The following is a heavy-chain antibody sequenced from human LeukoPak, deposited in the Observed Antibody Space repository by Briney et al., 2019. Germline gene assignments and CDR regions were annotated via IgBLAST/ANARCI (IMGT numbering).Heavy chain of an antibody. CDR2: ISSGSGYI. D-gene: IGHD4-17*01. Sequence: GGSLRLSCAASEFTFSTYSMNWVRQAPGKGLGWVSSISSGSGYIFYADSVKGRFTISRDNAKNSLYLQMNSLRAEDTAVYYCARDLGGDYRFDYWGQGTLVTVSS. V-gene: IGHV3-21*01. CDR1: EFTFSTYS. J-gene: IGHJ4*02. CDR3: ARDLGGDYRFDY.